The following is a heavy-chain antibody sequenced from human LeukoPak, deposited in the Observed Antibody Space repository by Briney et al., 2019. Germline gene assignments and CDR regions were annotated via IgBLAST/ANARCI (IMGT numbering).Heavy chain of an antibody. V-gene: IGHV3-21*01. CDR3: AELGITMIGGV. CDR1: GFTFSTYS. J-gene: IGHJ6*04. D-gene: IGHD3-10*02. Sequence: GGSLRLSCAASGFTFSTYSMDWVRQAPGKGLEWVSSITSSSSYIYYTDSAKGRFTISRDNAKNSLYLQMNSLRAEDTAVYYCAELGITMIGGVWGKGTTVTISS. CDR2: ITSSSSYI.